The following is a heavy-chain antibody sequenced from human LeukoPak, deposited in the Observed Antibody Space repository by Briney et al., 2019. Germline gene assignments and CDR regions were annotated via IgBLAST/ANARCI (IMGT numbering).Heavy chain of an antibody. D-gene: IGHD3-10*01. CDR3: AKVMTRTMVRGVPPSDY. V-gene: IGHV3-23*01. Sequence: PGGSLRLSCAASGFTFSGYAMSWVRQAPGKGLEWVSAISGSGGSTYYADSAKGRFTISRDNSKNTLYLQMNSLRAEDTAVYYCAKVMTRTMVRGVPPSDYWGQGTLVTVSS. CDR2: ISGSGGST. J-gene: IGHJ4*02. CDR1: GFTFSGYA.